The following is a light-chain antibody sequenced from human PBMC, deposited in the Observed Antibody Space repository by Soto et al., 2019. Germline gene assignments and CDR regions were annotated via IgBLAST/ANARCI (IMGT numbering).Light chain of an antibody. CDR1: QSVSSD. CDR3: QQRSNWQIT. J-gene: IGKJ5*01. CDR2: DAS. V-gene: IGKV3-11*01. Sequence: EIVLTQSPATLSLSPGERATLSCRASQSVSSDVAWYQQKPGQAPRLLIFDASNRATGIPARFSGSGSGTDVTLTISSLDPEDSAVYYCQQRSNWQITFGQGARLEIK.